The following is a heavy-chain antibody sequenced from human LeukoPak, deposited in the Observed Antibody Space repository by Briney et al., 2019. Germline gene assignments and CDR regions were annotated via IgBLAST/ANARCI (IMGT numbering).Heavy chain of an antibody. Sequence: PGRSLRLSCAASGFTFSSYAMHWVRQAPGKGLEWVAVISYDGSNKYYADSVKGRFTTSRDNSKNTLYLQMNSLRAEDTAVYYCAKDLCGSSTSCLPHGAFDIWGQGTMVTVSS. V-gene: IGHV3-30*04. CDR2: ISYDGSNK. CDR1: GFTFSSYA. CDR3: AKDLCGSSTSCLPHGAFDI. D-gene: IGHD2-2*01. J-gene: IGHJ3*02.